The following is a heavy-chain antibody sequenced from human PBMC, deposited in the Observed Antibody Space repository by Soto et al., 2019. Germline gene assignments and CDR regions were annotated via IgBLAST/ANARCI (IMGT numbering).Heavy chain of an antibody. V-gene: IGHV3-23*01. Sequence: EVQLLESGGGLVQPGRSLRLSCAASGFTFSNYAMSWVRQAPGQGLDWVSAISGSGGTTYYADSVKGRFTISRDNSKNTLVLAMKSLRSEEAGRDYWAEFFCRTGSNQRWPLFFSFWGQG. J-gene: IGHJ6*01. D-gene: IGHD2-2*01. CDR3: AEFFCRTGSNQRWPLFFSF. CDR2: ISGSGGTT. CDR1: GFTFSNYA.